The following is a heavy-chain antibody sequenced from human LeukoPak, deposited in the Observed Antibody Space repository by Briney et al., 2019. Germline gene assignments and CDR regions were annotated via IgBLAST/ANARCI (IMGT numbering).Heavy chain of an antibody. D-gene: IGHD3-22*01. CDR2: ISDSSSYI. V-gene: IGHV3-21*01. J-gene: IGHJ1*01. CDR3: ATYSSLNRREFQY. CDR1: GFTFSNYN. Sequence: PGGSLRLSCAASGFTFSNYNMDWVRHAPGEGLEWVSSISDSSSYIYYADSVKGRFTISRDNAKNSLYLQMNSLRAEDTAVYYCATYSSLNRREFQYWGQGTLLTVSS.